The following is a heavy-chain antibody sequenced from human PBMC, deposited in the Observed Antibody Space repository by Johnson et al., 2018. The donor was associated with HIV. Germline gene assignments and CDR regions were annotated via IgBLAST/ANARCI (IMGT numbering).Heavy chain of an antibody. D-gene: IGHD3-10*01. J-gene: IGHJ3*02. Sequence: QMQLVESGGGVVQPGGSLRLSCAASGFTFSSYAMHWVRQAPGKGLEWVAVISYHGTNKYYPDSVKGRFSISRDSSENTLYLQLNSLTAEDTAVYYCSRGAFYGSGNYYTAFDIWGQGTMVTVSS. CDR3: SRGAFYGSGNYYTAFDI. CDR1: GFTFSSYA. V-gene: IGHV3-30-3*01. CDR2: ISYHGTNK.